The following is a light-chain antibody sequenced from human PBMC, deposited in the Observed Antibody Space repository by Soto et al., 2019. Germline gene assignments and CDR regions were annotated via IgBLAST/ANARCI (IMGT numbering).Light chain of an antibody. V-gene: IGKV3D-15*01. CDR3: QQYNDRPPWT. CDR2: GAS. J-gene: IGKJ1*01. Sequence: EVVLTQSPATLSLSPGERASLSCRASQGVSTNLAWYQQKPGQAPSLLIYGASTRATGIPARFSGSGSATEFTLTISSLQSEDFAVYYCQQYNDRPPWTFGQGTKVEIK. CDR1: QGVSTN.